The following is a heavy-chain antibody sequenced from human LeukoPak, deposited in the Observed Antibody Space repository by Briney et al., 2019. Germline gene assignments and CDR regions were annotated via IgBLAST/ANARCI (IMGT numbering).Heavy chain of an antibody. CDR3: ASLYYDFWSGYYAARAEYFQH. CDR1: GFTFSSYS. V-gene: IGHV3-21*01. CDR2: ISSSSSYI. D-gene: IGHD3-3*01. J-gene: IGHJ1*01. Sequence: GGSLRLSCAASGFTFSSYSMNWVRQAPGKGLEWVSSISSSSSYIYYADSVKGRFTISRDNAKNSLYLQMNSLRAEDTAVYYCASLYYDFWSGYYAARAEYFQHWGQGTLVTVSS.